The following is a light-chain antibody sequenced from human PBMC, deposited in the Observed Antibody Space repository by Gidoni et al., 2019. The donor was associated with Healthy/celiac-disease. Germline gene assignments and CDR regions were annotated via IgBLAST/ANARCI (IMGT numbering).Light chain of an antibody. Sequence: EIVMTQSPATLSVSPGERATLSCRASQSVSNNLAWYQQKPGQAPRLPIYGASTRATGIPARFSGSGSGTEFTLTISSLQSEDFAVYYCQQYNNWPLSWTFGQGTKVEIK. CDR1: QSVSNN. J-gene: IGKJ1*01. V-gene: IGKV3-15*01. CDR2: GAS. CDR3: QQYNNWPLSWT.